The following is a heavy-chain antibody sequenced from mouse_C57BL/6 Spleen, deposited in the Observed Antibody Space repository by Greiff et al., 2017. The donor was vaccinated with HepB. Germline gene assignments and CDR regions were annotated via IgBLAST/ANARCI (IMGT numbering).Heavy chain of an antibody. J-gene: IGHJ2*01. CDR1: GYTFTSYW. CDR3: ARWEGYY. D-gene: IGHD4-1*01. Sequence: QVQLKQPGAELVKPGASVKLSCKASGYTFTSYWMQWVKQRPGQGLEWIGEIDPSDSYTNYNQKFKGKATLTVDTSSSTAYMQLSSLTSEDSAVYYCARWEGYYWGQGTTLTVSS. CDR2: IDPSDSYT. V-gene: IGHV1-50*01.